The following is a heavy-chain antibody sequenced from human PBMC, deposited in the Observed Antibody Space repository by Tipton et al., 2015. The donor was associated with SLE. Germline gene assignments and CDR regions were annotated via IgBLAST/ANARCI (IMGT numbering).Heavy chain of an antibody. CDR3: ARGLTGASGDAFDI. V-gene: IGHV3-33*01. CDR1: GFTFSSYG. D-gene: IGHD7-27*01. CDR2: IWYDGSNK. Sequence: SLRLSCAASGFTFSSYGMHWVRQAPGKGLEWVAVIWYDGSNKYYADSVKGRFTISRDNSKNTLYLQMNSLRAEDTAVYYCARGLTGASGDAFDIWGQGTMVTVSS. J-gene: IGHJ3*02.